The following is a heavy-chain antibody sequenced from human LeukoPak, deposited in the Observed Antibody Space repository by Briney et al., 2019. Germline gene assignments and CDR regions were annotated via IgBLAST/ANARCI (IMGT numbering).Heavy chain of an antibody. J-gene: IGHJ4*02. V-gene: IGHV6-1*01. CDR1: GDIDSSNSAA. CDR3: ARQFGSVFGS. Sequence: SQPLSLTCAISGDIDSSNSAAWHWIRQSPSRGLEWLGRTYYRSKWYNDYAVSVKSRITINTDTSKNQFSLQLNSVTPEDTAVNYCARQFGSVFGSWGQGTLVTVSS. CDR2: TYYRSKWYN. D-gene: IGHD3-10*01.